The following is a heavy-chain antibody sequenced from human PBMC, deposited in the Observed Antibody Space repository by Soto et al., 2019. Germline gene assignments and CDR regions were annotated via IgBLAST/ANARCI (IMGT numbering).Heavy chain of an antibody. V-gene: IGHV1-69*06. J-gene: IGHJ2*01. CDR1: GGTFSSYA. CDR2: IVPIFGTG. CDR3: ATASKGEWFILPNWYFDL. Sequence: SVKVSCKASGGTFSSYAINWVRQAPGQGLEWMGGIVPIFGTGKYAQKFQGRVTMTEDTSTDTAYMELSSLRSEDTAVYYCATASKGEWFILPNWYFDLWGRGTLVTVSS. D-gene: IGHD3-3*01.